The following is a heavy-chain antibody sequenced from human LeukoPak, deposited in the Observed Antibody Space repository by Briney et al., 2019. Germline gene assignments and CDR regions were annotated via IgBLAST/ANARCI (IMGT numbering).Heavy chain of an antibody. CDR1: GFTFSSYS. J-gene: IGHJ4*02. CDR2: ISSSSSYI. CDR3: TRAAPYGTSWYGKNDY. Sequence: GGSLRLSCAASGFTFSSYSMNWVRQAPGKGLEWVSSISSSSSYIYYADTVQGRFTISRDSSKNTLYLQMNSLRADDTALYFCTRAAPYGTSWYGKNDYWGQGTLVAVSS. V-gene: IGHV3-21*04. D-gene: IGHD6-13*01.